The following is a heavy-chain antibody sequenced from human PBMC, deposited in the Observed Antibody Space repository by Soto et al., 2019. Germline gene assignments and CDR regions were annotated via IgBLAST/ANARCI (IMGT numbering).Heavy chain of an antibody. V-gene: IGHV1-58*01. CDR2: IVVGSGNT. D-gene: IGHD3-22*01. Sequence: SVKVSCKASGFTFTSSAVQWVRQARGQRLEWIGWIVVGSGNTNYAQKFQERVTMTRDTSISTAYMELSRLRSDDTAVYYCARGGGKYYDSSGSPLGAFDYWGQGTLVTVSS. J-gene: IGHJ4*02. CDR3: ARGGGKYYDSSGSPLGAFDY. CDR1: GFTFTSSA.